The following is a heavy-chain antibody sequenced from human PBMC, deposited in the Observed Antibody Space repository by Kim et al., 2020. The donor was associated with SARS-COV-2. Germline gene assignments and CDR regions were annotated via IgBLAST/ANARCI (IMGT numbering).Heavy chain of an antibody. CDR3: ARGPGTMVRGVIKYPGYYYYYGMGV. D-gene: IGHD3-10*01. J-gene: IGHJ6*02. CDR2: ISSSSSYI. CDR1: GFTFSSYS. Sequence: GGSLRLSCAASGFTFSSYSMNWVRQAPGKGLEWVSSISSSSSYIYYADSVKGRFTISRDNAKNSLYLQMNSLRAEDTAVYYCARGPGTMVRGVIKYPGYYYYYGMGVWGQGTTVTVSS. V-gene: IGHV3-21*04.